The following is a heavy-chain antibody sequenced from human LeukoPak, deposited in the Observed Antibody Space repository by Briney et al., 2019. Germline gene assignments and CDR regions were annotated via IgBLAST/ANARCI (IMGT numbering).Heavy chain of an antibody. Sequence: ASVKVSCKASGYTFTGYYMHWVRQAPGQGLEWMGWINPNSGGTNYAQKFQGRVTMTRDTSISTAYMELSRLRSDDTAMYYCARGSTMVRGVILNWFDPWGQGTLVTVSS. CDR3: ARGSTMVRGVILNWFDP. V-gene: IGHV1-2*02. CDR2: INPNSGGT. J-gene: IGHJ5*02. CDR1: GYTFTGYY. D-gene: IGHD3-10*01.